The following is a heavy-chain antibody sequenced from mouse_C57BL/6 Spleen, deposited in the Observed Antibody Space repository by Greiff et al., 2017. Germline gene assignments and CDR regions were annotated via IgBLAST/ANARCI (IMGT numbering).Heavy chain of an antibody. Sequence: EVQRVESGAALVRPGASVKLSCTASGFNIKDDYMHWVKQRPEQGLEWIGWIDPENGDTEYASKFQGKATITANTSSNTAYMQLSSLTSEDTAVYYCTTPLLRERYCDVWGTGTTGTVSS. CDR3: TTPLLRERYCDV. V-gene: IGHV14-4*01. D-gene: IGHD1-1*01. J-gene: IGHJ1*03. CDR2: IDPENGDT. CDR1: GFNIKDDY.